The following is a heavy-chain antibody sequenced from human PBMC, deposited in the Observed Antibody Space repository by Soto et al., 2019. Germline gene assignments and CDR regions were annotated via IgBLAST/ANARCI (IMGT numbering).Heavy chain of an antibody. CDR1: GFTFSNYA. V-gene: IGHV3-23*01. J-gene: IGHJ6*02. CDR3: ARDQDDYGDSVLGDSYYYHSYGLDV. D-gene: IGHD4-17*01. Sequence: QLLESGGGLVPPGGSLRLSYAASGFTFSNYAMSWVRQAPGKGLEWVAGISGSDGRTFHADPVKGRFTISRDNSRNTLYLQMSRLRAQDTAVYYWARDQDDYGDSVLGDSYYYHSYGLDVWGQGTTVTVSS. CDR2: ISGSDGRT.